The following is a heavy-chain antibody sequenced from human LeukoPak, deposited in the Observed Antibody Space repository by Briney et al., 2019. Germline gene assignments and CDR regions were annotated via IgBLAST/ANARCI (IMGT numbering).Heavy chain of an antibody. CDR3: ARQHGAFDY. V-gene: IGHV3-21*01. J-gene: IGHJ4*02. CDR2: ITSSSTYI. Sequence: GSLRLSCAASGFTFSNYNMNWVRQAPGKGLEWVSSITSSSTYIYYADSVKGRFTISRDNAENSLYLQMNSLRAEDTAVYYCARQHGAFDYWGQGTLVTVSS. D-gene: IGHD3-10*01. CDR1: GFTFSNYN.